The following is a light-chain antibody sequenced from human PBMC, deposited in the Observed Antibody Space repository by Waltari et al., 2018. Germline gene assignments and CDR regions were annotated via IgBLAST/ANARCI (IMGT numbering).Light chain of an antibody. CDR1: QSVSSRY. CDR2: GAS. Sequence: EIVLTQSPGTLSLSPGGRATLSCRASQSVSSRYLARYQQKPGQAPRLLIYGASSRATGIPDRFSGSGSGTDFTLTISRLEPEDFAVYYCQQYGSSPRTFGQGTKVEIK. CDR3: QQYGSSPRT. V-gene: IGKV3-20*01. J-gene: IGKJ1*01.